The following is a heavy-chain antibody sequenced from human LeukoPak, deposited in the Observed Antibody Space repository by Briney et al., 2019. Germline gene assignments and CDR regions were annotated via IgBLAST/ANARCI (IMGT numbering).Heavy chain of an antibody. V-gene: IGHV4-59*08. Sequence: PSETLSLTCIVSGGSISRYYWSWIRQPPGKGLEWIGYVYYSGTTNYNPSLKSRVTISVDTSKNQFFLKLSSVTAADTAVYYCARSGGYDSGWSFQHWGQGTLVTVSS. CDR2: VYYSGTT. D-gene: IGHD5-12*01. CDR3: ARSGGYDSGWSFQH. J-gene: IGHJ1*01. CDR1: GGSISRYY.